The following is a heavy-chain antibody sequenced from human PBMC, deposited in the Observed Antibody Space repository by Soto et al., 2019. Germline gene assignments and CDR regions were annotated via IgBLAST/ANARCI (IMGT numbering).Heavy chain of an antibody. V-gene: IGHV3-30-3*01. CDR1: GFTFSSYA. Sequence: GGSLRLSCAASGFTFSSYAMHWVRQAPGKGLEWVAVISYDGSNKYYADSVKGRFTISRDNSNNTLYLQMNSLRAEDTAVYYCARDSRKAAAGPYYLDYWGQGTLVTVSS. CDR2: ISYDGSNK. J-gene: IGHJ4*02. D-gene: IGHD6-13*01. CDR3: ARDSRKAAAGPYYLDY.